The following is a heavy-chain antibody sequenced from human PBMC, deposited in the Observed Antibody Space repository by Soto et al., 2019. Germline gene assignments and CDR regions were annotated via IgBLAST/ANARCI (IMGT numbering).Heavy chain of an antibody. V-gene: IGHV1-2*04. CDR1: GYTFTGYY. CDR3: AREWGGIAAAGILSGAFDI. D-gene: IGHD6-13*01. CDR2: INPNSGGT. J-gene: IGHJ3*02. Sequence: GASVKVSCKASGYTFTGYYMHWVRQAPGQGLEWMGWINPNSGGTNYAQKFQGWVTMTRDTSISTAYMELSRLRSDDTAVYYCAREWGGIAAAGILSGAFDIWGQGTMVTVSS.